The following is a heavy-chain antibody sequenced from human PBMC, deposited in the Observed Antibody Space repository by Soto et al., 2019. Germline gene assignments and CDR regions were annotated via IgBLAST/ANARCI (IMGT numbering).Heavy chain of an antibody. J-gene: IGHJ4*02. D-gene: IGHD3-3*01. CDR2: IHYSGST. CDR1: GDSISTFY. CDR3: ARVRSTLFDY. V-gene: IGHV4-59*01. Sequence: SETLSLTCTVSGDSISTFYWSWIRQPPGKGLEWIGYIHYSGSTNYNPSLKSQVIISVDTSKNQFSLKLSSVTAADTAVYFCARVRSTLFDYWGQGTLVTSPQ.